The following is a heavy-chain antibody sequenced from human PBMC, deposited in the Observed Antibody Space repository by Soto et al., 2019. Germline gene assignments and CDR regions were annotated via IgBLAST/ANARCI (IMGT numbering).Heavy chain of an antibody. Sequence: SETLSLTCTVSGGSISSSSYYWGWIRQPPGKGLEWIGSIYYSGSTYYNPSLKSRVTISVDTSKNQFSLKLSSVTAADTAVYYCARLALLRYFDWRFDPWDQGTLVTVSS. CDR2: IYYSGST. CDR1: GGSISSSSYY. V-gene: IGHV4-39*01. CDR3: ARLALLRYFDWRFDP. J-gene: IGHJ5*02. D-gene: IGHD3-9*01.